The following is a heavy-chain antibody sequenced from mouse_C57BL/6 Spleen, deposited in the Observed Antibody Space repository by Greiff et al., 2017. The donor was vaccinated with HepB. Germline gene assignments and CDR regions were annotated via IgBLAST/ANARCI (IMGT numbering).Heavy chain of an antibody. J-gene: IGHJ2*01. Sequence: VQLQQSGAELVKPGASVKISCKASGYAFSSYWMNWVKQRPGKGLEWIGQIYPGDGDTNYNGKFKGKATLTADKSSSTAYMQLSSLTSEDSAVYFCARVYYSNYGFFDYWGQGTTLTVSS. CDR3: ARVYYSNYGFFDY. D-gene: IGHD2-5*01. CDR1: GYAFSSYW. V-gene: IGHV1-80*01. CDR2: IYPGDGDT.